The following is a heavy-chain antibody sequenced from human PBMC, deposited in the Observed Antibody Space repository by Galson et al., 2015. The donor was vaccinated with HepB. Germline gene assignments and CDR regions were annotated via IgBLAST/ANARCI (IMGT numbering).Heavy chain of an antibody. CDR2: IYSGGST. CDR1: GFTVSSNY. J-gene: IGHJ6*02. V-gene: IGHV3-53*04. Sequence: SLRLSCAASGFTVSSNYMSWVRQAPGKGLEWVSVIYSGGSTYYADSVKGRFTISRHNSKNTLYLQMNSLRAEDTAVYYCARVNYYYYYGMDVWGQGTAVTVSS. CDR3: ARVNYYYYYGMDV.